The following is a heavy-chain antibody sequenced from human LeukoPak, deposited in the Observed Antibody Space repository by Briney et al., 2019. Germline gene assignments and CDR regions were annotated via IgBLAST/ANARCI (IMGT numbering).Heavy chain of an antibody. Sequence: SETLSLTCSVSGGSIRNYFWSWIRQPAGKGLEWIGRIYTSGSIDYKPSLRSRVTMSVDTSRNQFSLKLTSVTAADTAVYYCVRESKTYDGSGYYHDHWGQGTLVTVSS. V-gene: IGHV4-4*07. CDR3: VRESKTYDGSGYYHDH. CDR2: IYTSGSI. CDR1: GGSIRNYF. D-gene: IGHD3-22*01. J-gene: IGHJ4*02.